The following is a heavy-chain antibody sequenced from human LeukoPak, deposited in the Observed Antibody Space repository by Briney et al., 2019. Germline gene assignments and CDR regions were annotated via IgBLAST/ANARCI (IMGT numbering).Heavy chain of an antibody. CDR2: ISSSRTTV. Sequence: PGRSLRLSCAASGFTFNNYAIHWVRQAPGKGLEWLSYISSSRTTVYSADSVKGRFTISRDNAKNSLYLQMNSLRDEDTAVYFCARDSATAFDYWGQGTLVTVSS. J-gene: IGHJ4*02. V-gene: IGHV3-48*02. CDR3: ARDSATAFDY. CDR1: GFTFNNYA. D-gene: IGHD5-12*01.